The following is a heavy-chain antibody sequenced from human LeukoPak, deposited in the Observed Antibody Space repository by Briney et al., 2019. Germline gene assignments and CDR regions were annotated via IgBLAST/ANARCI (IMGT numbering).Heavy chain of an antibody. V-gene: IGHV3-74*01. D-gene: IGHD1-26*01. Sequence: GGSLRLSCAASGFTFSDYYMSWIRQAPGKGLAWVSVIRSDGSITTYADSVKGRFTISRDTAKNTLYLQMNSLRAEDTAVYYCARDGRSGNFDKWGQGTLVSVSS. J-gene: IGHJ4*02. CDR3: ARDGRSGNFDK. CDR2: IRSDGSIT. CDR1: GFTFSDYY.